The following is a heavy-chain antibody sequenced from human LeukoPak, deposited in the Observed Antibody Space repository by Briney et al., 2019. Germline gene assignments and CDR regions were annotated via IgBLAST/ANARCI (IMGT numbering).Heavy chain of an antibody. CDR2: ISYDGSNK. V-gene: IGHV3-30-3*01. D-gene: IGHD3-9*01. J-gene: IGHJ4*02. Sequence: PGGSLRLSCAAYGFTFSSYAMHWVRQAPGKGLEWVAVISYDGSNKYYADSVKGRFTISRDNSKNTLYLQMNSLRAEDTAVYYCARVIRYFDWLSFSFDYWGQGTLVTVSS. CDR1: GFTFSSYA. CDR3: ARVIRYFDWLSFSFDY.